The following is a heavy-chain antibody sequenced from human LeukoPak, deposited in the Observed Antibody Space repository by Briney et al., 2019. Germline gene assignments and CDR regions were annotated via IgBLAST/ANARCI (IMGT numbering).Heavy chain of an antibody. J-gene: IGHJ4*02. V-gene: IGHV4-39*01. CDR2: IYYSGFT. D-gene: IGHD3-10*01. Sequence: PSETLSLTCSVSGDSISNSAYYWGWFRQPPGKELEWIGTIYYSGFTHYNPSLRSRVAISVDTSKNQFSLNLSSLAAADTAVYYCARRGGFGVTYDSWGQGTLVTVSS. CDR1: GDSISNSAYY. CDR3: ARRGGFGVTYDS.